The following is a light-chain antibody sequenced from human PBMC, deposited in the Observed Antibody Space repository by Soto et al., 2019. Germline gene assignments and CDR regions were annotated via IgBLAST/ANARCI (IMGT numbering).Light chain of an antibody. CDR3: QQYNSWPPIT. Sequence: EIVMTQAPCTLSVSPREGATLFFRSIQSVRTKLAWYQQRAGQAPRLLMYGSSTRATGIPDRFSGSGSGTEFTLTISSLQSEDFAVYYCQQYNSWPPITFGQGTRLENK. CDR1: QSVRTK. V-gene: IGKV3-15*01. J-gene: IGKJ5*01. CDR2: GSS.